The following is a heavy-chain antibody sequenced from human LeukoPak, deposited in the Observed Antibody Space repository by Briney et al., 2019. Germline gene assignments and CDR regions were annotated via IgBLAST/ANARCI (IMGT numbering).Heavy chain of an antibody. J-gene: IGHJ5*02. Sequence: SETLSLTCSVSGVSIISYNHYWGWIRQPPRKGLEWIVSIYNSVSPYYTPSVKSRVTISEETLNNQFSVRLTSVTAADAAIYSCVRQFSRSFLGGWSDPWGEGSLVTVSS. CDR3: VRQFSRSFLGGWSDP. D-gene: IGHD2/OR15-2a*01. CDR2: IYNSVSP. CDR1: GVSIISYNHY. V-gene: IGHV4-39*01.